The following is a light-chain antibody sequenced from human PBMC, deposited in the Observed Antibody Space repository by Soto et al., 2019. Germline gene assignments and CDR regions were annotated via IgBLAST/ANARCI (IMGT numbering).Light chain of an antibody. V-gene: IGKV3-20*01. Sequence: EIVLTQSPGTLSLSPGERATLSCRASQSVSSNYLAWYQQKPGQAPRLLIYGASIRATGIPDRFSGSGSGKDFTLTISRLEREDFAVYYCQQYGSSPRTFGQGTNVAIK. CDR2: GAS. CDR3: QQYGSSPRT. CDR1: QSVSSNY. J-gene: IGKJ1*01.